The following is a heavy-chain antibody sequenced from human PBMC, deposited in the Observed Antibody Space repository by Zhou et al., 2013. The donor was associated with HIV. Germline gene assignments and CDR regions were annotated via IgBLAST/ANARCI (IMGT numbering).Heavy chain of an antibody. Sequence: QVQLVQSGAEVKKPGSSVKVSCKASGGTFSSYAISWVRQAPGQGLEWMGRIIPIFGTANYAQKFQGRVTITADESTSTAYMELSSLRSEDTAVYYCARGPGEDYYDSSGSPYYYYGMDVWGQGTTVTVSS. J-gene: IGHJ6*02. D-gene: IGHD3-22*01. CDR1: GGTFSSYA. CDR2: IIPIFGTA. V-gene: IGHV1-69*13. CDR3: ARGPGEDYYDSSGSPYYYYGMDV.